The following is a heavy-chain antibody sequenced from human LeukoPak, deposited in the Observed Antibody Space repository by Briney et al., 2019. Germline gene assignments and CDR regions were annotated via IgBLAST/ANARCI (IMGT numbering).Heavy chain of an antibody. V-gene: IGHV1-8*02. J-gene: IGHJ6*02. CDR2: MNPNSGNT. Sequence: ASVKVSCKASGYTFTDYYMHWVRQAPGQGLEWMGWMNPNSGNTGLAQKFQGRVTLTRDTSLSTAYMELSNLRSDDTAVYYCARDEVVAAPNYFGMVVWGQGTTVSVSS. CDR1: GYTFTDYY. D-gene: IGHD2-15*01. CDR3: ARDEVVAAPNYFGMVV.